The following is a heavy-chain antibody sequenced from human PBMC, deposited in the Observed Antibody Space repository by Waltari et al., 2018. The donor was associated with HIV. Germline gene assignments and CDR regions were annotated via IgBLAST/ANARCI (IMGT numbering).Heavy chain of an antibody. J-gene: IGHJ4*02. D-gene: IGHD2-21*02. CDR3: ARMTSPYFIDY. CDR2: IDQDGSRI. Sequence: EVQLVESGGGLVRPGLSLRLSCAASGFRFGIYWMTWVRQVPGKGPVWVSRIDQDGSRISYADSVKGRFTISRDNARNILYLQMNSLRVEDTAVYYCARMTSPYFIDYWGLGTLVTVSS. CDR1: GFRFGIYW. V-gene: IGHV3-74*01.